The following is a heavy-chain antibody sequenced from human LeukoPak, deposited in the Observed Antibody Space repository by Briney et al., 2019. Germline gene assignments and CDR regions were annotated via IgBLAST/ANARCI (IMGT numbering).Heavy chain of an antibody. CDR3: ARAGDSSGWTDY. D-gene: IGHD6-19*01. J-gene: IGHJ4*02. Sequence: SQTLSLTCTVSGGSISSGDYYWSSIRQPPGKGLEWIGYIYYSGSTYYNPSLKSRVTISVDTSKNQFSLKLSSVTAADTAVYYCARAGDSSGWTDYWSQGTLVTVSS. V-gene: IGHV4-30-4*08. CDR1: GGSISSGDYY. CDR2: IYYSGST.